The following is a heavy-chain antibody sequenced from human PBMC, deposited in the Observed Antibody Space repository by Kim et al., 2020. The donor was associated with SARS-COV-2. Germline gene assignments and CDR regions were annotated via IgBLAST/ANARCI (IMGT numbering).Heavy chain of an antibody. D-gene: IGHD2-2*02. CDR3: ARDPRVEGIVVVPAAIWYYYSSGMDV. CDR2: ISAYNGNT. CDR1: GYTFTSYG. V-gene: IGHV1-18*01. Sequence: ASVKVSCKASGYTFTSYGISWVRQAPGQGLEWMGWISAYNGNTNYAQKLQGRVTMTTDTSTSTAYMELRSLRSDDTAVYYCARDPRVEGIVVVPAAIWYYYSSGMDVWGQGTTVTVSS. J-gene: IGHJ6*02.